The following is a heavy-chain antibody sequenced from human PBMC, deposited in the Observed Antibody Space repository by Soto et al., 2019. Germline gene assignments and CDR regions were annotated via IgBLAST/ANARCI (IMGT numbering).Heavy chain of an antibody. V-gene: IGHV1-46*01. CDR2: INPSGGST. Sequence: ASVKVSCKASGYTFTSYYMHWVRQAPGQGLEWMGIINPSGGSTSYAQKFQGRVTMTRDTSTSTVYMELSSLRSEDTAVYYCARRLIKANYYYYGMDVWGQGTTVTV. J-gene: IGHJ6*02. D-gene: IGHD6-25*01. CDR1: GYTFTSYY. CDR3: ARRLIKANYYYYGMDV.